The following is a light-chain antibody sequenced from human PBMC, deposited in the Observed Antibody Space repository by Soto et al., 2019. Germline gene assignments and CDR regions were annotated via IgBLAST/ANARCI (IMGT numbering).Light chain of an antibody. J-gene: IGLJ1*01. CDR3: ETWDSNTRV. Sequence: QPVLTQSSSASASLGSSVKLTCTLSSGHSSYIIAWHQQPPGKAPRYLMNLEGRGTYNTGSGVPDRFSGSSYGADRYLIISHLQFEDEADYCCETWDSNTRVFGTGTKLTVL. CDR1: SGHSSYI. CDR2: LEGRGTY. V-gene: IGLV4-60*02.